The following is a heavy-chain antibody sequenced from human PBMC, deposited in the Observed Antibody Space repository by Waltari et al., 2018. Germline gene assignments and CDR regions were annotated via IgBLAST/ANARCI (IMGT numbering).Heavy chain of an antibody. CDR2: INGEGGST. J-gene: IGHJ5*02. CDR3: TRTRYCSTTSCQVDWFDP. D-gene: IGHD2-2*01. V-gene: IGHV3-74*01. CDR1: GFTFSSYW. Sequence: EVQLVESGGGLVQPGGSLRLSCAASGFTFSSYWMHWVRQAPGKGLVWVSRINGEGGSTSYADSVEGRFTISRDNANNTLYLQMNSLRAEDTAVYYCTRTRYCSTTSCQVDWFDPWGQGTLVTVSS.